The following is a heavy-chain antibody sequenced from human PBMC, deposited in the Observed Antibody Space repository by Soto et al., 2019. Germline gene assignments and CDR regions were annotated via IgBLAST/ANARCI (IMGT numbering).Heavy chain of an antibody. D-gene: IGHD3-9*01. CDR2: ISGSGATT. V-gene: IGHV3-23*01. Sequence: GGSLRLSCAASGFTFSNYAVTWVRQAPGKGLEWVSTISGSGATTSYADSVKGRFTVSRDNSKNTLYLQMNSLRVEDTAVYYCAKLRYFDWSSYNWFEYWGQGTLVTVSS. J-gene: IGHJ5*01. CDR1: GFTFSNYA. CDR3: AKLRYFDWSSYNWFEY.